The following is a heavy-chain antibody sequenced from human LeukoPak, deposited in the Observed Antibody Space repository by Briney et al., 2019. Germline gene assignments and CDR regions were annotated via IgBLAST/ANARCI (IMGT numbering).Heavy chain of an antibody. CDR1: GFTFSSYG. CDR2: IWYDGSNK. V-gene: IGHV3-33*01. D-gene: IGHD2-15*01. Sequence: GGSLRLSCAASGFTFSSYGMHWVRQAPGKGLEWVAVIWYDGSNKYYADSVKGRLTISRDNSKNTLYLQMNSLRAEDTAVYYCARWVVVAATQYYYGMDVWGQGTTVTVPS. CDR3: ARWVVVAATQYYYGMDV. J-gene: IGHJ6*02.